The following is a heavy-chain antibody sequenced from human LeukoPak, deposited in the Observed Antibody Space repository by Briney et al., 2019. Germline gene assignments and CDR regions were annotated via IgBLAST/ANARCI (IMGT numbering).Heavy chain of an antibody. CDR2: INPNSGGT. J-gene: IGHJ4*02. D-gene: IGHD6-19*01. CDR1: GYTFTGYY. V-gene: IGHV1-2*02. Sequence: ASVKVSCKASGYTFTGYYMHWVRQAPGQGLEWMGWINPNSGGTNYAQKFQGRVTMARDTSISTAYMELSRLRSDDTAVYYCARAVAGTGEDYWGQEPLVTASS. CDR3: ARAVAGTGEDY.